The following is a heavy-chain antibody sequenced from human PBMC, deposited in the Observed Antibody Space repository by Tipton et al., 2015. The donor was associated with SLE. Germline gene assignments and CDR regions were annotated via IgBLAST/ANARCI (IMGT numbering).Heavy chain of an antibody. V-gene: IGHV4-34*09. J-gene: IGHJ2*01. CDR1: GGSFSGYY. CDR3: ARDGDGDYLVGFDL. Sequence: TLSLTCAVYGGSFSGYYWSWIRKPPGKGLEWIGEINHSGSTYYNPSLKSRVTISVDTSKNQFSLKLSSVTAADTAVYYCARDGDGDYLVGFDLWGRGTLVTVSS. D-gene: IGHD4-17*01. CDR2: INHSGST.